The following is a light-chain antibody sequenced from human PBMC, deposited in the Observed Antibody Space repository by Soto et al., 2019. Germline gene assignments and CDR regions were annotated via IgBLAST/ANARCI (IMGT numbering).Light chain of an antibody. CDR1: QGISHY. Sequence: DIQMTQSPSSLSASVGDRVTITCRATQGISHYLAWYQQRPGGVPKLLIHAASTLHSGVSSRFSGSGSATDFTLTISSLQPEDVGTYYGQKYDNGPFTFGPGTKVDLK. J-gene: IGKJ3*01. V-gene: IGKV1-27*01. CDR3: QKYDNGPFT. CDR2: AAS.